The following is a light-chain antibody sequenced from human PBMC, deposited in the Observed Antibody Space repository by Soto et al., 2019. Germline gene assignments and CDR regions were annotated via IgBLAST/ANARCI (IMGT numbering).Light chain of an antibody. J-gene: IGKJ1*01. CDR3: QHYNSYSEA. CDR1: QTISSW. CDR2: KAS. Sequence: DIKMTQSPSTLSGSVGDRVTINCRASQTISSWLAWYQQKPGKAPKILIYKASTLKSGVPSRFSGSGSGTEFTLTISSLQPDDVATYYCQHYNSYSEALGQGTKVDIK. V-gene: IGKV1-5*03.